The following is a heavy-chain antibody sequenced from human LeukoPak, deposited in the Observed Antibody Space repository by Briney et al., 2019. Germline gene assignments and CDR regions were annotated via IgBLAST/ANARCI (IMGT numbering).Heavy chain of an antibody. J-gene: IGHJ4*02. V-gene: IGHV5-51*01. D-gene: IGHD6-13*01. Sequence: GESLKISCKVSGYILTNNWIGWLRQVPGEGLEWMGLIYPGHSDTKYSPSFQGQVTFSVDKSINTAYLHWSSLKASDTAMYFCARFAYASSLDYWGQGTRVTVSS. CDR1: GYILTNNW. CDR3: ARFAYASSLDY. CDR2: IYPGHSDT.